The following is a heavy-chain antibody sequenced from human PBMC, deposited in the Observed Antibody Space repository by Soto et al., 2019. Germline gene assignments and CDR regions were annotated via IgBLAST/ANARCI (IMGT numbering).Heavy chain of an antibody. CDR3: VKRGSGSYYDY. V-gene: IGHV3-23*01. Sequence: EVQLLESGGCLVQPGGSLRLSRAASGFTFSSYAMRWVRQAPVKGLEWVSAISGSGGSTYYADSVQARFTISRDNTKNTLYLQMNSLRAEDTAVYYWVKRGSGSYYDYWGQGTLVTVSS. CDR1: GFTFSSYA. CDR2: ISGSGGST. J-gene: IGHJ4*02. D-gene: IGHD1-26*01.